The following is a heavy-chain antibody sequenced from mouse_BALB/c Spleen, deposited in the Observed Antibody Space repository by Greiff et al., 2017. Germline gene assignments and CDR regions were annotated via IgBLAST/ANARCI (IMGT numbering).Heavy chain of an antibody. CDR1: GYTFTSYY. CDR3: TRSGDYAY. J-gene: IGHJ3*01. V-gene: IGHV1S81*02. Sequence: VQRVESGAELVKPGASVKLSCKASGYTFTSYYMYWVKQRPGQGLEWIGEINPSNGGTNFNEKFKSKATLTVDKSSSTAYMQLSRLTSEDSAVYYCTRSGDYAYWGQGTLVTVSA. CDR2: INPSNGGT. D-gene: IGHD2-4*01.